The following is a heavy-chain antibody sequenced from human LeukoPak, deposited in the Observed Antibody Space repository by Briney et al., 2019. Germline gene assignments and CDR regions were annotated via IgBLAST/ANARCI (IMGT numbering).Heavy chain of an antibody. V-gene: IGHV3-23*01. D-gene: IGHD1-1*01. J-gene: IGHJ4*02. CDR2: ISGSGGST. CDR3: AKIRTGHYFDY. CDR1: GFTFSSYA. Sequence: GRSLRLSCAASGFTFSSYAMSWVRQAPGKGLEWVSAISGSGGSTYYADSVKGRFTISRDNSKYSLYLQMNSLRAEDTAVYYCAKIRTGHYFDYWGQGTLVTVSS.